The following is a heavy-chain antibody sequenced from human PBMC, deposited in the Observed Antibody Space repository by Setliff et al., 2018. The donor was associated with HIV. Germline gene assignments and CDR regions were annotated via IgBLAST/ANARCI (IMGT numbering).Heavy chain of an antibody. V-gene: IGHV4-39*07. Sequence: SETLSLTCSVSGGSISSNSYFWGWIRQPPGRGLEWIGTIYYSGTTYYIPSLKSRVTISVDTSKNQYSLKLSSVTAADTAVYYCARVPSIETILFDSWGQGTLVTVSS. D-gene: IGHD2-2*02. CDR2: IYYSGTT. J-gene: IGHJ4*02. CDR1: GGSISSNSYF. CDR3: ARVPSIETILFDS.